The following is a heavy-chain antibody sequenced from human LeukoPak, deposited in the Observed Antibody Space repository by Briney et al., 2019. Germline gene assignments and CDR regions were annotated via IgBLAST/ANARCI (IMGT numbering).Heavy chain of an antibody. CDR2: INDSGGT. Sequence: PSDTLSLTCAVHGGXFSGYYCSWIRQPPGKGLELIGEINDSGGTNYNPSLKSRVTISVDTSKNQFSLMLTSVTAADAAVYWCARGPRRGYSYGWRYYGMDVWGQGTTVTVSS. CDR3: ARGPRRGYSYGWRYYGMDV. J-gene: IGHJ6*02. V-gene: IGHV4-34*01. D-gene: IGHD5-18*01. CDR1: GGXFSGYY.